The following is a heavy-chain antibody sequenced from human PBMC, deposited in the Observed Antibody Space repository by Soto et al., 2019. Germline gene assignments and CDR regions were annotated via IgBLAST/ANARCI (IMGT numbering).Heavy chain of an antibody. D-gene: IGHD3-16*01. Sequence: GGSLRLSCAPPGFTVKGNYVGWARQASGKGMEWVSIIFSAGMTYYTDSVKGRFTISKDISKNTLSLQMNSLRVDDTAVYFCAGAYTYNYAFDYWGLGTPVTVSS. V-gene: IGHV3-53*01. CDR3: AGAYTYNYAFDY. CDR2: IFSAGMT. CDR1: GFTVKGNY. J-gene: IGHJ4*02.